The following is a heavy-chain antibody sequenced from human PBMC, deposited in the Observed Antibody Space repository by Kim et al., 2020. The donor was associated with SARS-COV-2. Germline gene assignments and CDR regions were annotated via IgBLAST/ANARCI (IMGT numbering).Heavy chain of an antibody. CDR1: GFTFGDYA. D-gene: IGHD5-18*01. Sequence: GGSLRLSCTASGFTFGDYAMSWFRQAPGKGLEWVGFIRSKAYGGTTEYAASVKGRFTISRDDSKSIAYLQMNSLKTEDTAVYYCTRDVRNPPYNGYSGSYWGQGTLVTVSS. CDR3: TRDVRNPPYNGYSGSY. CDR2: IRSKAYGGTT. V-gene: IGHV3-49*03. J-gene: IGHJ4*02.